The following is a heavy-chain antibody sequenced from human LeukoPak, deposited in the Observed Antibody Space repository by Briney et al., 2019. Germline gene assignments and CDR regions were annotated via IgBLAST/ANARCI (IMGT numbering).Heavy chain of an antibody. CDR3: ANPARGYSYGPLDY. J-gene: IGHJ4*02. CDR1: GFTFSSYA. CDR2: ISGSGGST. D-gene: IGHD5-18*01. Sequence: GSLRLSCAASGFTFSSYAMSWVRQAPGKGLEWVSAISGSGGSTYYADSVKGRFTISRDNSKNTLYLQMNSLRAEDTAVYYCANPARGYSYGPLDYWGQGTLVTVSS. V-gene: IGHV3-23*01.